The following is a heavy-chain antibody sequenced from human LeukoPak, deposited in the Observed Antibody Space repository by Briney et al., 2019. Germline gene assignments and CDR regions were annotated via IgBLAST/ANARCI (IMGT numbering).Heavy chain of an antibody. V-gene: IGHV3-21*01. Sequence: GGSLRLSCSASGVTFSSYSMNWVRQAPGKGLEWVSSISSSSSYIYYADSVKGRFTISRDNAKNSLYLQMNSLRAEDTAVYYCARVEEVSSSWPFDYWGQGTLVTVSS. CDR1: GVTFSSYS. D-gene: IGHD6-13*01. J-gene: IGHJ4*02. CDR3: ARVEEVSSSWPFDY. CDR2: ISSSSSYI.